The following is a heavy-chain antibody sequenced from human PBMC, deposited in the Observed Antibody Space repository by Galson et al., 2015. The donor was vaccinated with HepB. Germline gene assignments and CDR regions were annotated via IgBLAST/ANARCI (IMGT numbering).Heavy chain of an antibody. CDR3: AKVLYYDSSGLDY. J-gene: IGHJ4*02. V-gene: IGHV3-30*18. CDR1: GFTFSSYG. Sequence: SLRLSCAASGFTFSSYGMHWVRQAPGKGLEWVAVISYDGSNKYYADSVKGRFTISRDNSKNTLYLQMNSLRAEDTAVYYCAKVLYYDSSGLDYWGQGTLVTVSS. CDR2: ISYDGSNK. D-gene: IGHD3-22*01.